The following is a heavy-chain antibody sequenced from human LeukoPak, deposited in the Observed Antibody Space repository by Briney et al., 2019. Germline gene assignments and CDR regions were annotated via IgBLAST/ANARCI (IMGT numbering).Heavy chain of an antibody. Sequence: GGSLRLSCAASGFTFSSYAMHWVRQAPGKVLEYVSAISSNGGSTYYANSVKGRFTISRDNSKNTLYLQMGSLRAEDMAVYYCARWYYYDSSGYLDYWGQGTLVTVSS. CDR3: ARWYYYDSSGYLDY. J-gene: IGHJ4*02. CDR2: ISSNGGST. V-gene: IGHV3-64*01. CDR1: GFTFSSYA. D-gene: IGHD3-22*01.